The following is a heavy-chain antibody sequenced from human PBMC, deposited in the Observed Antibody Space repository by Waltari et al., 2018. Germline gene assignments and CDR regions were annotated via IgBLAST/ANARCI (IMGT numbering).Heavy chain of an antibody. Sequence: QVQLVQSGAEVKKPGASVKVSCQASGYTFPGYYMHWVRQAPGQGLEWMGWINPNSGGTNYAQKFQGRVTMTRDTSISTAYMELSRLRSDDTAVYYCARELAVADRGGYYYGMDVWGQGTTVTVSS. CDR3: ARELAVADRGGYYYGMDV. CDR1: GYTFPGYY. D-gene: IGHD6-19*01. J-gene: IGHJ6*02. CDR2: INPNSGGT. V-gene: IGHV1-2*02.